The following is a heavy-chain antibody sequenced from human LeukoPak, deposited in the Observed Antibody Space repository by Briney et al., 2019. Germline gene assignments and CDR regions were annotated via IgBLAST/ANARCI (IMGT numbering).Heavy chain of an antibody. CDR1: GFTFTSYW. J-gene: IGHJ4*02. V-gene: IGHV3-74*01. CDR2: IKTDGSII. Sequence: GGSLRLSCAASGFTFTSYWMHWVRQAPVKGLVWVSRIKTDGSIINYADSVKGRFTISRDDAKNTLYLQMNSLRAEDTAVFYCASAGSYRFDYWGLGTLVTVSS. D-gene: IGHD1-26*01. CDR3: ASAGSYRFDY.